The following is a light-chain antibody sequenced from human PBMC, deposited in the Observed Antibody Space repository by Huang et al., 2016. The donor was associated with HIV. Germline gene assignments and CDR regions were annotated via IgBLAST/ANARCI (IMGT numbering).Light chain of an antibody. CDR1: QSVNTN. J-gene: IGKJ5*01. CDR2: GAS. Sequence: EIVMTQSPATLSVSPGERATLSCRASQSVNTNLAWYQHKPGQAPRLLIYGASTRATGIPARFSGSGSGTEFTLTISSLQSEDFAVYYCQQYSDWPLFGQGTRLDMK. CDR3: QQYSDWPL. V-gene: IGKV3-15*01.